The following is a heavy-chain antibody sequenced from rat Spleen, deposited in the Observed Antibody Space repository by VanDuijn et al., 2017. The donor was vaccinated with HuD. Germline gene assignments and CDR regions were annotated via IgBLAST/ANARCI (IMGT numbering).Heavy chain of an antibody. V-gene: IGHV5-22*01. J-gene: IGHJ4*01. CDR1: GFTFSDNY. CDR3: ARPDSSLYVMDA. D-gene: IGHD1-2*01. Sequence: EVQLVESDGGLVQPGRSLKLSCAVSGFTFSDNYMAWVRQAPTKGLEWVASISYEGGGTYYGDSVKGRFTISRDNAKNTLYLQMNSLRSEDTATYYCARPDSSLYVMDAWGQGASVTVSS. CDR2: ISYEGGGT.